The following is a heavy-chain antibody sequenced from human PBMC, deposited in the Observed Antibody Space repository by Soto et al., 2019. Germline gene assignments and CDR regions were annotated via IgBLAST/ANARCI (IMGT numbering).Heavy chain of an antibody. Sequence: QVQLVQSGAEVKKPGASVKVSCKASGYTFTSYYMHWVRQAPGQALESMGIINTSCGSTSYAQKFQGRVTMTRDTSTSTVYMELSSLRSEDTAVYYCARDRGGWPYYYYGMDVWGQGTTVTVAS. CDR2: INTSCGST. CDR3: ARDRGGWPYYYYGMDV. V-gene: IGHV1-46*01. J-gene: IGHJ6*02. D-gene: IGHD6-19*01. CDR1: GYTFTSYY.